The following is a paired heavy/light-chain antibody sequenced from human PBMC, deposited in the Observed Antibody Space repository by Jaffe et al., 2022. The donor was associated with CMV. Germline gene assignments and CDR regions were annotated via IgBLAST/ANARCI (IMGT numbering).Heavy chain of an antibody. D-gene: IGHD6-13*01. CDR1: GYTFTSYY. Sequence: QVQLVQSGAEVKKPGASVKVSCKASGYTFTSYYMHWVRQAPGQGLEWMGIINPSGGSTSYAQKFQGRVTMTRDTSTSTVYMELSSLRSEDTAVYYCARGGTYSSSWWVTAGNWFDPWGQGTLVTVSS. CDR3: ARGGTYSSSWWVTAGNWFDP. J-gene: IGHJ5*02. CDR2: INPSGGST. V-gene: IGHV1-46*01.
Light chain of an antibody. V-gene: IGKV4-1*01. Sequence: DIVMTQSPDSLAVSLGERATINCKSSQSVLYSSNNKNYLAWYQQKPGQPPKLLIYWASTRESGVPDRFSGSGSGTDFTLTISSLQAEDVAVYYCQQYYSTRYTFGQGTKLEIK. J-gene: IGKJ2*01. CDR3: QQYYSTRYT. CDR2: WAS. CDR1: QSVLYSSNNKNY.